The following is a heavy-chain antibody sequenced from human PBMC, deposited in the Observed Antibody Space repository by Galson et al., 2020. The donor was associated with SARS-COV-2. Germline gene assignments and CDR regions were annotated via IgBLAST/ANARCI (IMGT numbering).Heavy chain of an antibody. J-gene: IGHJ1*01. D-gene: IGHD3-10*01. CDR2: VSYDGSDK. CDR1: EFSFSNYG. Sequence: LSLTCAASEFSFSNYGMHWVRQAPGKGPEWLAVVSYDGSDKYYADSVKGRFTISRDNSKNTLYLQMKSLRPEDTAVYYCVKATVFRGVIPHQDALLHWGQGTLVTVSS. V-gene: IGHV3-30*18. CDR3: VKATVFRGVIPHQDALLH.